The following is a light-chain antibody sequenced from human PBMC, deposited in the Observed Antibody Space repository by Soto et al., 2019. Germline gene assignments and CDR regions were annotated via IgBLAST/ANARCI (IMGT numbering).Light chain of an antibody. CDR3: QLYGISPQ. V-gene: IGKV3-20*01. CDR1: ERLSSVY. Sequence: EMVMTQSPATLSVSPGERVTLSCRASERLSSVYLAWYQQRPGQPPRLLIYGASNRATGIPDRFSGSGSGTDFTLTINRLEPEDFAVYYCQLYGISPQFGQGTRLEI. CDR2: GAS. J-gene: IGKJ5*01.